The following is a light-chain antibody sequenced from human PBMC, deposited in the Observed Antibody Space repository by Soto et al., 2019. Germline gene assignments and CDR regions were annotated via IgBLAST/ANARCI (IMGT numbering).Light chain of an antibody. J-gene: IGLJ3*02. CDR1: SSNVGAGFD. V-gene: IGLV1-40*01. CDR3: QSYDISLGGLWV. CDR2: SNN. Sequence: QSVLTQPPSVSGAPGQRVTISCTGSSSNVGAGFDVHWYQRLPGTAPRLLIYSNNNRPSGVPDRVSGSKSGTSASLAITGLQAEDEADYFCQSYDISLGGLWVFGGGTKLTVL.